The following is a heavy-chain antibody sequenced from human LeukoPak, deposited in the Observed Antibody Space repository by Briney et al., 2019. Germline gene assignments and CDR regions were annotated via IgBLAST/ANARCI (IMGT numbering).Heavy chain of an antibody. J-gene: IGHJ4*02. CDR2: IYHSGST. CDR3: ARWGRIAVAGTGWGGDY. V-gene: IGHV4-38-2*02. CDR1: GYSISSGYY. D-gene: IGHD6-19*01. Sequence: PSETLSLTCTVSGYSISSGYYWGWIRQPPGKGLEWIGSIYHSGSTYYNPSLKSRVTISVDTSKNQFSLKLSSVTAADTAVYYCARWGRIAVAGTGWGGDYWGQGTLVTVSS.